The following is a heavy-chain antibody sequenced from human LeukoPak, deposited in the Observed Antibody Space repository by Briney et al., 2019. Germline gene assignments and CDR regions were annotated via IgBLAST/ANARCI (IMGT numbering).Heavy chain of an antibody. V-gene: IGHV4-59*08. D-gene: IGHD2-15*01. CDR1: GGSFSRYY. Sequence: KPSETLCLTCTVSGGSFSRYYWSYIRQPPGKGLEWIGYIYYSGSTNYNPSLKSRVTISVDTSKNQFSLKLSSVTAADTAVYYCARHGYCSGGTCYSNYYCGMDVWGQGTTVTVSS. CDR2: IYYSGST. CDR3: ARHGYCSGGTCYSNYYCGMDV. J-gene: IGHJ6*02.